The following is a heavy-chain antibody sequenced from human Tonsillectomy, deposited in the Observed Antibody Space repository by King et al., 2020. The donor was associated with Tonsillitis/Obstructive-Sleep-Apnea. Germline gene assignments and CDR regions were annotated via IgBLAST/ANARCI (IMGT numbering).Heavy chain of an antibody. V-gene: IGHV3-21*01. CDR1: GFTFRSYF. Sequence: QLVQSGGGLVKPGGSLRLSCAASGFTFRSYFMNWVRQAPWKGRVWVSSISRSRSYIYYADSVKGRFTIPSDNAKNSLYLQMNSLRAEDTAVYYCARYGYSSGWYKDYWGQGTLVTVSS. J-gene: IGHJ4*02. CDR3: ARYGYSSGWYKDY. CDR2: ISRSRSYI. D-gene: IGHD6-19*01.